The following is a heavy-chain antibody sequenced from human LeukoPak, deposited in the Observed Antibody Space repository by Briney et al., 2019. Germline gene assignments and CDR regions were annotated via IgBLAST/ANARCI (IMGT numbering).Heavy chain of an antibody. CDR3: ARDLLVVGATYWFDP. CDR2: ISAYNGNT. J-gene: IGHJ5*02. CDR1: GYTFTSYG. Sequence: GASVKVSCKASGYTFTSYGISWVRQAPGQGLEWMGWISAYNGNTNYAQKLQGRVTMTTDTSTSIAYMELRSLRSDDTAVYYCARDLLVVGATYWFDPWGQGTLVTVSS. V-gene: IGHV1-18*01. D-gene: IGHD1-26*01.